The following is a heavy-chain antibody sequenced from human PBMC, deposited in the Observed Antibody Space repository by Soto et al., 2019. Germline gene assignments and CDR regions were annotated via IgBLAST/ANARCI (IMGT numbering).Heavy chain of an antibody. CDR2: ISGFNGQT. CDR1: GNTFASHG. V-gene: IGHV1-18*01. CDR3: ARVDPRGVAVVRDY. D-gene: IGHD3-10*01. J-gene: IGHJ4*02. Sequence: ASVKVSCKASGNTFASHGFSWVRQAPGQGLEWMGWISGFNGQTNYALKFQGRVTLATDTSTSTAYVELRSLRSDDTAVYFCARVDPRGVAVVRDYWGQGTLVTVSS.